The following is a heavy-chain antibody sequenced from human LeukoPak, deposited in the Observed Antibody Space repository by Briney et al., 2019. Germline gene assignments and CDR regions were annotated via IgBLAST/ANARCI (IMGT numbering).Heavy chain of an antibody. CDR3: ARSQPLAYFDL. V-gene: IGHV1-69*06. CDR1: GGSFNSYA. J-gene: IGHJ2*01. Sequence: SVKVSCKASGGSFNSYAISWVRQAPGQGLEWMGGIIPIFGSANYAQKFQGRVTITADKSTNTAYMELSSLRSEDTAVYYCARSQPLAYFDLWGRGTLVTVSS. CDR2: IIPIFGSA.